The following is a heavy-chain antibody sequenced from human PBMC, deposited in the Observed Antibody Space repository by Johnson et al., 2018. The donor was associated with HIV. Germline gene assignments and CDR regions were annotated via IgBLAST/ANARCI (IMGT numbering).Heavy chain of an antibody. Sequence: VQLVESGGGVVQPGRSPRLSCAASGFTFSSYAMHWVRQAPGKGLEWVAVISYDGSNKYYADSVKGRFTISRDNSKNTLYLQMNSLRAEDTAVYYCARAFPMVRYDAFDIWGQGTMVTVSS. J-gene: IGHJ3*02. V-gene: IGHV3-30-3*01. D-gene: IGHD3-10*01. CDR1: GFTFSSYA. CDR2: ISYDGSNK. CDR3: ARAFPMVRYDAFDI.